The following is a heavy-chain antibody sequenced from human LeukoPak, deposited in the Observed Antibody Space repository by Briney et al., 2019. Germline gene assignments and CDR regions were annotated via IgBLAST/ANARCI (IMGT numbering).Heavy chain of an antibody. V-gene: IGHV3-23*01. CDR2: ISGSGGST. Sequence: GGSLRLSCAASGFTFSSYAMSWVRQAPGKGLEWVSAISGSGGSTYYADSVKGRFTISRDNSKNTLYPQMNSLRAEDTAVYYCAKDGRYCSNTICYGMHYFDYWGQGTLVTVSS. D-gene: IGHD2-2*01. CDR1: GFTFSSYA. CDR3: AKDGRYCSNTICYGMHYFDY. J-gene: IGHJ4*02.